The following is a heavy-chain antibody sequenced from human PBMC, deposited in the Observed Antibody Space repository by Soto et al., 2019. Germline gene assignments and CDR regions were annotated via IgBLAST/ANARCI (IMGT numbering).Heavy chain of an antibody. D-gene: IGHD3-3*01. V-gene: IGHV5-51*01. CDR3: TRHAPLRFLGMDV. CDR1: GYNFTNYW. CDR2: IYPGDSDT. J-gene: IGHJ6*02. Sequence: ESLTISCKGSGYNFTNYWIGLVRQMPGKGLEWMGIIYPGDSDTRYSPSFQGQVSISADKSISTAYLQWSSLKASDTAIYYCTRHAPLRFLGMDVWGQGTTVTVSS.